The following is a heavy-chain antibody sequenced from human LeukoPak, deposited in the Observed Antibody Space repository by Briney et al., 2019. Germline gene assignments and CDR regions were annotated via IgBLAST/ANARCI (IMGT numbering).Heavy chain of an antibody. CDR1: GGTFSSYA. CDR3: ARDLLLSGVVVVPAATMNWIDP. J-gene: IGHJ5*02. V-gene: IGHV1-69*05. D-gene: IGHD2-2*01. CDR2: IIPIFGTA. Sequence: SVKVSCKASGGTFSSYAISWVRQAPGQGLEWMGRIIPIFGTANYAQKFQGRVTITTDESTSTAYMELSSLRSEDTAVYYCARDLLLSGVVVVPAATMNWIDPWGQGTLVTVSS.